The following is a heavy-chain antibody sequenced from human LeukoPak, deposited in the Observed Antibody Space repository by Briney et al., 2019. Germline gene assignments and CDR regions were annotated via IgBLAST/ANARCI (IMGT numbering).Heavy chain of an antibody. CDR3: ARLSRSYSITYYYYYMDV. V-gene: IGHV4-4*09. J-gene: IGHJ6*03. CDR2: IYTSGST. CDR1: GGSISSYC. Sequence: SETLSLTCTVSGGSISSYCWSWIRQPPGKGLEWIGYIYTSGSTNYNPSLKSRVTISVDTSENQFSLKLSSVTAADTAVYYCARLSRSYSITYYYYYMDVWGKGTTVTVSS. D-gene: IGHD2-2*02.